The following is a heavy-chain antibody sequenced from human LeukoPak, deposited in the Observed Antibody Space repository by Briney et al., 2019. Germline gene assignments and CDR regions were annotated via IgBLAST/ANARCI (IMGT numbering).Heavy chain of an antibody. J-gene: IGHJ3*02. CDR2: ISAYNGNT. D-gene: IGHD2-2*01. CDR1: GYTFTSYG. CDR3: ARDIVVVPAAIRAMGDAFDI. V-gene: IGHV1-18*01. Sequence: ASVKVSCKASGYTFTSYGISWVRQAPGQGLEWMGWISAYNGNTNYAQKLQGRVTMTTDTSTSSAYMELRSLRSDDTAVYYCARDIVVVPAAIRAMGDAFDIWGQGTMVTVSS.